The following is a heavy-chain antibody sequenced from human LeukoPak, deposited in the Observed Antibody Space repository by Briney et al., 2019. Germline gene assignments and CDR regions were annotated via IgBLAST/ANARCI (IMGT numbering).Heavy chain of an antibody. CDR2: ISISGSTI. V-gene: IGHV3-48*03. CDR1: GFTFSSFE. D-gene: IGHD1-26*01. CDR3: AKGGVVGAGVGDYYYMDV. J-gene: IGHJ6*03. Sequence: GGSLRLSCAASGFTFSSFEMNWVRQAPGKGLEWVSYISISGSTIYYADSVKGRFTISRDNSKSTLYLQMNSLRAEDTAVYYCAKGGVVGAGVGDYYYMDVWGKGTTVTVSS.